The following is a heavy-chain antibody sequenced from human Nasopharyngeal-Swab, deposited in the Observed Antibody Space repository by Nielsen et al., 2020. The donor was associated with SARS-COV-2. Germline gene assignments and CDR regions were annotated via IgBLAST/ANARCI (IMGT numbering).Heavy chain of an antibody. CDR1: GFTFSDYY. V-gene: IGHV3-11*04. CDR3: ARMDFIASRDY. J-gene: IGHJ4*02. Sequence: GESLKISCAASGFTFSDYYMSWIRQAPGKGLEWVSYISSSGSTIDYADSVKGRFTISRDNAKNSLYLQMNSLRAEDTAVYYCARMDFIASRDYWGQGTLVTVSS. D-gene: IGHD6-13*01. CDR2: ISSSGSTI.